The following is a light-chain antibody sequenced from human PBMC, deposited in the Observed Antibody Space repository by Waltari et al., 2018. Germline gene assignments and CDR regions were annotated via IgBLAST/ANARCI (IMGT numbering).Light chain of an antibody. CDR2: KGS. J-gene: IGKJ4*01. CDR3: QQYSISPLT. V-gene: IGKV1-5*02. CDR1: QSISSW. Sequence: DIKMTKSPSTTFAFVGDRVTTICRASQSISSWLAWYQQRPGKAPNLLIYKGSSIESGIPARFSGSGSGTEFTLTISSLQPDDFAAYYCQQYSISPLTFGEGTKLEI.